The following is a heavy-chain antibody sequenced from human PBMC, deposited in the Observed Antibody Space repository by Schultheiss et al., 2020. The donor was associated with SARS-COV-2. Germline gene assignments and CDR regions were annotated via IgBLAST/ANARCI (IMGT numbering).Heavy chain of an antibody. CDR1: GGSISSYY. J-gene: IGHJ3*02. CDR3: AREGEYCSSTSCYFGAFDI. CDR2: IYYSGST. D-gene: IGHD2-2*01. V-gene: IGHV4-59*12. Sequence: SQTLSLTCTVSGGSISSYYWSWIRQPPGKGLEWIGYIYYSGSTYYNPSLKSRVTISVDTSKNQFSLKLSSVTAADTAVYYCAREGEYCSSTSCYFGAFDIWGQGTMVTVSS.